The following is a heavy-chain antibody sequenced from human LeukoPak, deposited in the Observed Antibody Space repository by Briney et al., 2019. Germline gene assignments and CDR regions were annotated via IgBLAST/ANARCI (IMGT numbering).Heavy chain of an antibody. Sequence: PGGSLRLSCAASGFTFSTNGMHWVRQAPGKGLEWVTYIRKDGSDKWYAKSVKGRFTISRDNSKNTVILQMNSLRPEDTALYYCAKHDQWSLDHWGQGALVTVSS. D-gene: IGHD2-15*01. J-gene: IGHJ5*02. V-gene: IGHV3-30*02. CDR1: GFTFSTNG. CDR2: IRKDGSDK. CDR3: AKHDQWSLDH.